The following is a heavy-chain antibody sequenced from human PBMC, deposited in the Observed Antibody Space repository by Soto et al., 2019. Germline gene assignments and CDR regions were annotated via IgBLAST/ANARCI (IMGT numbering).Heavy chain of an antibody. CDR3: ARPFQSWPGGWYFDL. D-gene: IGHD3-16*01. CDR2: IIPIFGTA. CDR1: GGTFSSYS. V-gene: IGHV1-69*13. Sequence: ASVKVSCKASGGTFSSYSINWVRQAPGQGLEWMGGIIPIFGTANSAQKFQGRVTLTADESTSTAHMELNSLRNEDTAVYYCARPFQSWPGGWYFDLWGRGTLVTVSS. J-gene: IGHJ2*01.